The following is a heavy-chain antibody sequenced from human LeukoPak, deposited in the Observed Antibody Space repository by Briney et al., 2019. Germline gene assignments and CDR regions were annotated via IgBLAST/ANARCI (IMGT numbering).Heavy chain of an antibody. CDR3: AGVADFWSGLWSWFDP. D-gene: IGHD3-3*01. J-gene: IGHJ5*02. CDR2: IYSGGST. V-gene: IGHV3-53*01. CDR1: GFTVSSNY. Sequence: PGGSLRLSCAASGFTVSSNYMSWVRQAPGKGLEWVSVIYSGGSTYYADSVKGRFTISRDNSKNTLYLQMNSLRAEDTAVYYCAGVADFWSGLWSWFDPWGQGTLVTVSS.